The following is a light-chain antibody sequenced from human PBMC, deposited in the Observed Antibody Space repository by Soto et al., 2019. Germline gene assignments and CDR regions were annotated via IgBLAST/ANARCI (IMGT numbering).Light chain of an antibody. J-gene: IGLJ3*02. CDR3: AAWDDSLRGM. Sequence: QSVLTQPPSASGTPGQRVTISCFGSSTNIGNNAVHWYQQVPGSAPKLLIFNNNQRPSGVPDRFSGSKSGTSASLAISGLQSEDEADYYCAAWDDSLRGMFGGGTKVTVL. CDR1: STNIGNNA. V-gene: IGLV1-44*01. CDR2: NNN.